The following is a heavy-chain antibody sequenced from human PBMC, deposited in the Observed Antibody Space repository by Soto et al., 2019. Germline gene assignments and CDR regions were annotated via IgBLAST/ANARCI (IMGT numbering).Heavy chain of an antibody. CDR3: ARGGGYYSYGMDV. J-gene: IGHJ6*02. Sequence: SETLSLTCAVYGGSFSGYDCSWIRQPPGKGLEWIGEINHSGSTNYNPSLKSRVTISVDTSKNQFSLQLTSATAADTAVYYCARGGGYYSYGMDVWGQGTTVTVSS. V-gene: IGHV4-34*01. CDR2: INHSGST. CDR1: GGSFSGYD. D-gene: IGHD3-10*01.